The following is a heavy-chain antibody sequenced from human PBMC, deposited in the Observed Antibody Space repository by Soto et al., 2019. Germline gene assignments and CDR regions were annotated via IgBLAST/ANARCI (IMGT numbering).Heavy chain of an antibody. CDR1: GGSLSCYY. Sequence: QVQLQQWGAGLLKPSETLSLTCAVYGGSLSCYYWSWVRQSPGKGLEWIGEINDSGSTNFNPSLESRVTISRDTSKNQFSLQLTSLTAADTAVYYCARGMGLGLGEQTALGYWGQGTLVTVSS. V-gene: IGHV4-34*01. J-gene: IGHJ4*02. D-gene: IGHD3-16*01. CDR2: INDSGST. CDR3: ARGMGLGLGEQTALGY.